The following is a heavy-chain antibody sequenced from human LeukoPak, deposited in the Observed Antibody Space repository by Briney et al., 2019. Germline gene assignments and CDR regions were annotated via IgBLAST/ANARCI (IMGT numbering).Heavy chain of an antibody. CDR3: ARDGRSSANYYDSSGYYPLGY. CDR1: GYTFTGYY. V-gene: IGHV1-2*02. D-gene: IGHD3-22*01. Sequence: GASVKVSCKASGYTFTGYYMHWVRQAPGQGLEWMGWINPNSGGTNYAQKFQGRVTMTRDTPISTAYMELSRLRSDDTAVYYCARDGRSSANYYDSSGYYPLGYWGQGTLVTVSS. CDR2: INPNSGGT. J-gene: IGHJ4*02.